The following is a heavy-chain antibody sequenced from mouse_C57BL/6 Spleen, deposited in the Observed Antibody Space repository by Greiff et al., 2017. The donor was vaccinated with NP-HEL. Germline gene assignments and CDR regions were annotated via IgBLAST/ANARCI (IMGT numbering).Heavy chain of an antibody. V-gene: IGHV1-82*01. CDR3: ARGGTGAFAY. CDR1: GYAFSSSW. CDR2: IYPGDGDT. Sequence: LQESGPELVKPGASVKISCKASGYAFSSSWMNWVKQRPGKGLEWIGRIYPGDGDTNYNGKFKGKATLTADKSSSTAYMQLSSLTSEDSAVYFCARGGTGAFAYWGQGTLVTVSA. J-gene: IGHJ3*01. D-gene: IGHD4-1*01.